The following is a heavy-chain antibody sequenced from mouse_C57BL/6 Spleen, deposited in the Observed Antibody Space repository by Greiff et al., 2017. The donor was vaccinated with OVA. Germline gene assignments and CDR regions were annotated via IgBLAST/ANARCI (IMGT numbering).Heavy chain of an antibody. CDR3: ARRVTTGPDFDY. CDR2: IYPGDGDT. D-gene: IGHD1-1*01. V-gene: IGHV1-82*01. Sequence: VHLVESGPELVKPGASVKISCKASGYAFSSSWMNWVKQRPGKGLEWIGRIYPGDGDTNYNGKFKGKATLTADKSSSTAYMQLSSLTSEDSAVYFCARRVTTGPDFDYWGQGTTLTVSS. J-gene: IGHJ2*01. CDR1: GYAFSSSW.